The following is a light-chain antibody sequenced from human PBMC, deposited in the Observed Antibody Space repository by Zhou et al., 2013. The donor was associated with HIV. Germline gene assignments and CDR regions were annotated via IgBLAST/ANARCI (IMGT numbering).Light chain of an antibody. CDR2: GAS. V-gene: IGKV1-12*01. J-gene: IGKJ5*01. CDR3: QQHYDYPSIT. Sequence: DIQMTQSPSSVSASVGDRVTITCRASQAISYWLSWYQQKPGKAPKLLIYGASTLQSGVPSRFSGSGSGTEFNLTIDCLQSEDFATYYCQQHYDYPSITFGQGTRLEIK. CDR1: QAISYW.